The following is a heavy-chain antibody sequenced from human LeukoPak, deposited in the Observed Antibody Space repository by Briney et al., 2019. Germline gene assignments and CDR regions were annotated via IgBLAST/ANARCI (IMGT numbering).Heavy chain of an antibody. CDR2: ISSSGSTI. V-gene: IGHV3-48*03. CDR3: ARDSAIAVAGFDY. D-gene: IGHD6-19*01. CDR1: GFTFSSYE. Sequence: GGSLRLSCAASGFTFSSYEMNWVRQAPGKGLEWVSYISSSGSTIYYADSVKGRFTISRDNAKNSLYLQMNSLRAEDTAVYYCARDSAIAVAGFDYWGQGTLVTVSS. J-gene: IGHJ4*02.